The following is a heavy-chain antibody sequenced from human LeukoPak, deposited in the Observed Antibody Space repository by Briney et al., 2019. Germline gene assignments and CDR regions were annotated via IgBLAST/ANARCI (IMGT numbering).Heavy chain of an antibody. J-gene: IGHJ5*01. CDR1: GGSISSYY. Sequence: SETLSLTCTVSGGSISSYYWSWIRQPAGKGLEWIGRIYTSGSTNYNPSLKSRVTMSVDTSKNQFSLKLSSVTAADTAVYYCATDGMVRGPDAWFDSWGQGTLVTVSS. CDR2: IYTSGST. D-gene: IGHD3-10*01. V-gene: IGHV4-4*07. CDR3: ATDGMVRGPDAWFDS.